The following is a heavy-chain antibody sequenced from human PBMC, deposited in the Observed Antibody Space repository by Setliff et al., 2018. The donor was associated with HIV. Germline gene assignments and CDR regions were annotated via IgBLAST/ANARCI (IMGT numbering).Heavy chain of an antibody. Sequence: GGSLRLSCAASGFSFRNYGMHWVRQAPGKGLEWVAFISYDGSDRYYGDSVRGRFTISRDNSKNTLYLQMNSLTSEDTAVYYCARDLNWAFDYWGQGILVTVSS. D-gene: IGHD1-1*01. CDR1: GFSFRNYG. V-gene: IGHV3-30*12. CDR2: ISYDGSDR. J-gene: IGHJ4*02. CDR3: ARDLNWAFDY.